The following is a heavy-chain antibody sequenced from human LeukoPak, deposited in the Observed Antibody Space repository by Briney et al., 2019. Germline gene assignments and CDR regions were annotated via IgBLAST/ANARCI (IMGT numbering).Heavy chain of an antibody. CDR3: ARCLNWRMVGASGHYYYYMDV. CDR2: IIPIFGTA. CDR1: GGTFSSYA. J-gene: IGHJ6*03. D-gene: IGHD1-26*01. V-gene: IGHV1-69*13. Sequence: ASVKVSCKASGGTFSSYAISWVRQAPGQGLEWMGGIIPIFGTANYAQKFQGRVTITADESTSTAYMELSSLRSEDTAVYYCARCLNWRMVGASGHYYYYMDVWGKGTTVTISS.